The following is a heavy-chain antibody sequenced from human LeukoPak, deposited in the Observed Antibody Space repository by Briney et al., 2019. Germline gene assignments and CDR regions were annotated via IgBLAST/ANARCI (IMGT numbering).Heavy chain of an antibody. Sequence: GESLKISCKGSGYSFTSYWIGWVRQMPGKGLEWMGIIYPGDSDTRYSPSFQGQVTISADKSISTAYLQWSSLKASDTAMYYCARHVGGPGLWSGYYYYYYMDVWGKGTTVTVSS. CDR1: GYSFTSYW. V-gene: IGHV5-51*01. D-gene: IGHD3-3*01. J-gene: IGHJ6*03. CDR2: IYPGDSDT. CDR3: ARHVGGPGLWSGYYYYYYMDV.